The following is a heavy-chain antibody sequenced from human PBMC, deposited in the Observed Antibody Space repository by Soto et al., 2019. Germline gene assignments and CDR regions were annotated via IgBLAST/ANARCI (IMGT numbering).Heavy chain of an antibody. CDR3: ARCIGFDGSGYAVIDS. CDR1: GFTFSGHT. D-gene: IGHD3-10*01. V-gene: IGHV3-21*01. J-gene: IGHJ4*02. CDR2: VSSSSSYI. Sequence: EVQLVESGGGLVKPGGSLRLSCAASGFTFSGHTINWVRQAPGKGLEWVSSVSSSSSYIYYADSVQGRFTVSRDNAEKSLTLEMNSVRGEEAAMYHWARCIGFDGSGYAVIDSWGQGTLVTVSS.